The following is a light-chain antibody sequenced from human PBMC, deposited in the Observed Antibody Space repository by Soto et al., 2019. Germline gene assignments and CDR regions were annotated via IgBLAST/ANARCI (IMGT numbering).Light chain of an antibody. Sequence: EIVLTQSPGTLSLSPVDIAKLYFISSHSVIISNLAWYPPKRGQSPRLLIYGASSRATGIPDRFIGSGSGPDFALTISRLEAEDFAVYFCQHYGSSPWTFGQGTKVDIK. J-gene: IGKJ1*01. CDR3: QHYGSSPWT. V-gene: IGKV3-20*01. CDR2: GAS. CDR1: HSVIISN.